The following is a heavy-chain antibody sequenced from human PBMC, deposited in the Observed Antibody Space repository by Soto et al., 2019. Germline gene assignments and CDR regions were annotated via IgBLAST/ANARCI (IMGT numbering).Heavy chain of an antibody. J-gene: IGHJ4*01. CDR2: NYHSGTT. Sequence: AKPSETLSLTCAVSGVTISTYYWSWIRQPPGKGLEWIGYNYHSGTTNYNPSLKSRVTISVDTSKNHFSLKLSSVTAADTAVYYCASRPLDYWG. CDR3: ASRPLDY. V-gene: IGHV4-59*12. CDR1: GVTISTYY.